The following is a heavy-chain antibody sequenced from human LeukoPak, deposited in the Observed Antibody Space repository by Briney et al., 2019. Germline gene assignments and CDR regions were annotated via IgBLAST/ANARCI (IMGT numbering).Heavy chain of an antibody. D-gene: IGHD5-18*01. J-gene: IGHJ5*02. V-gene: IGHV4-61*02. Sequence: SETLSLTCTVSGDSISSGSYYWSWIRQPAAKGLEWIGRIYNRGSTNYNPSLKSRVTVSLDTSKNQFSLKLTSVTAADAAVYYCARGLAGYGYNWFDPWGQGTRVSVSS. CDR1: GDSISSGSYY. CDR2: IYNRGST. CDR3: ARGLAGYGYNWFDP.